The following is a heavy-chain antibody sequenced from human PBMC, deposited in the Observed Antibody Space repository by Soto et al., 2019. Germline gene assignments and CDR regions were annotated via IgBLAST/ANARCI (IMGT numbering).Heavy chain of an antibody. CDR2: ISGSSGSA. J-gene: IGHJ4*02. CDR1: GFTFSNYA. Sequence: EVQLLESGGGLVQPGGSLRLSCAASGFTFSNYAMNWVRQAPGKGLEWVSTISGSSGSAYYADSVKGRFTISRDNSKYMLYLQMNSLRAEDTAVYYCATVPPRPYYFDYWGQGALVTVSS. CDR3: ATVPPRPYYFDY. V-gene: IGHV3-23*01. D-gene: IGHD6-25*01.